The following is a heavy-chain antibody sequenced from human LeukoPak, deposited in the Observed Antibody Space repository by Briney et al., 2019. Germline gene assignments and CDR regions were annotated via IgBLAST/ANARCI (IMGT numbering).Heavy chain of an antibody. J-gene: IGHJ6*04. V-gene: IGHV3-33*01. CDR3: ARATKITYYDILTGYYPPSYYYYYGMDA. CDR1: GFTFSSYG. CDR2: IWYDGSNK. Sequence: GGSPRLSCAASGFTFSSYGMHWVRQAPGKGLEWVAVIWYDGSNKYYADSVKGRFTISRDNSKNTLYLQMNSLRAEDTAVYYCARATKITYYDILTGYYPPSYYYYYGMDAWGKGTTVTVSS. D-gene: IGHD3-9*01.